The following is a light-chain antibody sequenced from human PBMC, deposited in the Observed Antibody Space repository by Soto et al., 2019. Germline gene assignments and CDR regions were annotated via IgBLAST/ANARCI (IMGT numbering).Light chain of an antibody. J-gene: IGKJ5*01. V-gene: IGKV1-33*01. CDR1: QGISNY. CDR2: XAS. CDR3: QQYDNLPIT. Sequence: DIQMTQSPSSLSASVGDRVTITCRASQGISNYLNWYQQKPGKAPKLXIXXASNLETGVPSRFSGSGSGTDFTFTISSLQPEDIATYYCQQYDNLPITFGQGTRLEIK.